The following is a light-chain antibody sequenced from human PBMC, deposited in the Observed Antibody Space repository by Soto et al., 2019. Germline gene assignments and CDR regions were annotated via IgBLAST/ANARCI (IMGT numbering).Light chain of an antibody. Sequence: QSVLTQPPSVSGAPGQKXIISCTGSTSNIGAGYDVHWYQQLPGTAPKLLIYSNSNRPSGVPDRLSGSKSGTSASLAITGLQVEDEADYYCQSYDSSLSAAVFGGGTKLTVL. CDR1: TSNIGAGYD. CDR3: QSYDSSLSAAV. J-gene: IGLJ3*02. CDR2: SNS. V-gene: IGLV1-40*01.